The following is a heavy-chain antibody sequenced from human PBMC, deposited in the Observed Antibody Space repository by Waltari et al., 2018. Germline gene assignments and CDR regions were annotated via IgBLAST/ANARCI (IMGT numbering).Heavy chain of an antibody. D-gene: IGHD3-22*01. J-gene: IGHJ4*02. CDR2: INPNSGDT. Sequence: QVQLVQSGAEVKKPGASVQVSCKASGYPFTGHYMPWVRQAPGQGLEWMGRINPNSGDTNYAQKFQGRVTMTRDTSISTAYMELSRLRSDDTAVYYCARIYDSSGWGGNYWGQGTLVTVSS. CDR1: GYPFTGHY. CDR3: ARIYDSSGWGGNY. V-gene: IGHV1-2*06.